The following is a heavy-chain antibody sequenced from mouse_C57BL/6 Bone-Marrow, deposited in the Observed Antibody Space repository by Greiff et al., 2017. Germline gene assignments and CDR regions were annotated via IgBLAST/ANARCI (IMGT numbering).Heavy chain of an antibody. D-gene: IGHD1-3*01. CDR2: IYPGSGST. V-gene: IGHV1-55*01. Sequence: VQLQQSGAELVKPGASVKMSCKASGYTFTSYWITWVKQRPGQGLEWIGDIYPGSGSTNYNEKFKSKATLTVDTSSSTAYMQLSSLTSEDSAVXYCARCLTFYYAMDYWGQGTSVTVSS. CDR3: ARCLTFYYAMDY. CDR1: GYTFTSYW. J-gene: IGHJ4*01.